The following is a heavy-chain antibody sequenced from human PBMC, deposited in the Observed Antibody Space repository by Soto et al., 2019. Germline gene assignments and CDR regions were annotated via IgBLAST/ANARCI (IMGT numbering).Heavy chain of an antibody. CDR1: GDSISGSY. V-gene: IGHV4-59*08. Sequence: SETLSLTCTVSGDSISGSYWSWIRQPPGKGLEWIGFAHYSGSTYYIPSLKSRLTISLDTSKNHVSLNLSSVTAADTAVYYCARHDAVAARFYYHFFMDFRGKGSSVIVSS. CDR3: ARHDAVAARFYYHFFMDF. D-gene: IGHD6-6*01. J-gene: IGHJ6*03. CDR2: AHYSGST.